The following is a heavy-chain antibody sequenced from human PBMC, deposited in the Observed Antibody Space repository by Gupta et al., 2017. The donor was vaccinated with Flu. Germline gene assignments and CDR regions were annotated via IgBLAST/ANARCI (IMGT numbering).Heavy chain of an antibody. CDR3: ARASSTSTVTTFLTHHRRRRWYFDL. J-gene: IGHJ2*01. V-gene: IGHV3-13*04. Sequence: EVQLVESGGGLVQPGGSLRLSCAASGFTFSSYDMHCVRQATVKGLEWVSAIGTAGDTYYPGSVKGRFTISRENAKNSLYLQMNSLRAGDTAVYYCARASSTSTVTTFLTHHRRRRWYFDLWGRGTLVTVSS. D-gene: IGHD4-17*01. CDR2: IGTAGDT. CDR1: GFTFSSYD.